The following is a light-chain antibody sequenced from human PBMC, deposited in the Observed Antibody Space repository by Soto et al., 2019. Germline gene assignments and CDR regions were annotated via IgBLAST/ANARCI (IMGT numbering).Light chain of an antibody. Sequence: QSVLTQSPSASGTPGQRVTISCSEGSSNIGGNTVNWYQQLPGTAPKLLIYSNNQRPSGVPDRFSGSKSGTSASLAISGLQSEDEADYYRAAWDDSLNGYVFGTGTKVTVL. CDR2: SNN. CDR3: AAWDDSLNGYV. J-gene: IGLJ1*01. CDR1: SSNIGGNT. V-gene: IGLV1-44*01.